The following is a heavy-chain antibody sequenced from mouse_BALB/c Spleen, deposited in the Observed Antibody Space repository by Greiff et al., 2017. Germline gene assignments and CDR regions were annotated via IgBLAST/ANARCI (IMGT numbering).Heavy chain of an antibody. CDR2: IYPGDGDT. CDR3: ARATTVVGSY. CDR1: GYAFSSYW. Sequence: VQLQQSGAELVRPGSSVKISCKASGYAFSSYWMNWVKQRPGQGLEWIGQIYPGDGDTNYNGKFTGKATLTADKSSSTAYMQLSSLTSEDSAVYFCARATTVVGSYWGQGTLVTVSA. D-gene: IGHD1-1*01. V-gene: IGHV1-80*01. J-gene: IGHJ3*01.